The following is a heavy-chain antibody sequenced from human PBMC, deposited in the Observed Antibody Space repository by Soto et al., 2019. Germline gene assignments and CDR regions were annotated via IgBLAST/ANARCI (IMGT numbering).Heavy chain of an antibody. CDR3: AKGTQRRGAADHHPQGF. Sequence: HPGGSLRLSCAASGFTFDDYAMHWVRQGPGKGLEWVSGISWNSVSIGYADSVKGRFTISRDNAKNSLYLQMNSLRPEDTALYYCAKGTQRRGAADHHPQGFWGRGTLVTVSS. V-gene: IGHV3-9*01. CDR1: GFTFDDYA. D-gene: IGHD6-13*01. CDR2: ISWNSVSI. J-gene: IGHJ4*02.